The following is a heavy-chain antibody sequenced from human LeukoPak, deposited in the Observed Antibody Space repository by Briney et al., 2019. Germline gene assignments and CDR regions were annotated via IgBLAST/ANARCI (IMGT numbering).Heavy chain of an antibody. CDR2: ISYDGSNK. D-gene: IGHD6-19*01. CDR1: GFTFSSYG. V-gene: IGHV3-30*18. Sequence: GGSLRLSCAASGFTFSSYGMHWVRQAPGKGLEWVAVISYDGSNKYYADSVKGRFTISRDNSKNTLYLQMNSLRAEDTAVYYCAKDGYSSGWGFGYYHYGMDVWGQGTTVTVSS. CDR3: AKDGYSSGWGFGYYHYGMDV. J-gene: IGHJ6*02.